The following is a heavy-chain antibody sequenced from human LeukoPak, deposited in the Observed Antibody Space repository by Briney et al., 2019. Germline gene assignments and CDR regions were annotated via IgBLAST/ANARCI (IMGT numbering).Heavy chain of an antibody. Sequence: PGGSLRLSCAASGFTFSSYAMSWVRQAPGKGLEWVSALSGSGGDTYYTDSVKGRFTISRDNSKNTLDLQMNSLRAEDTAIYYCAKVVRRAYSSGWYDYWGQGTPVTVSS. J-gene: IGHJ4*02. CDR2: LSGSGGDT. D-gene: IGHD6-19*01. CDR1: GFTFSSYA. CDR3: AKVVRRAYSSGWYDY. V-gene: IGHV3-23*01.